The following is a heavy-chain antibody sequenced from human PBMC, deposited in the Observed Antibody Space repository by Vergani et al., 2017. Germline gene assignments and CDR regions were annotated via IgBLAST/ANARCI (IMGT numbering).Heavy chain of an antibody. CDR3: ARAPSSSSWYLGDDAFDI. D-gene: IGHD6-13*01. J-gene: IGHJ3*02. CDR2: INPSGGST. V-gene: IGHV1-46*01. Sequence: QVQLVQSGAEVKKPGASVKVSCKASGYTFTSYYMHWVRQAPGQGLEWMGIINPSGGSTSYAQKFQGRVTMTRDPSTSTVYMELSSLRSEDTAVYYCARAPSSSSWYLGDDAFDIWGQGTMGTGAS. CDR1: GYTFTSYY.